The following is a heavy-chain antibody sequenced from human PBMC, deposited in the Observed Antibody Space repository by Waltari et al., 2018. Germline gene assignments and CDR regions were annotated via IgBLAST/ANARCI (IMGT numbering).Heavy chain of an antibody. Sequence: QVQLQESGPGLVKPSETLSLTCTVAGGSISRYYWRWIRQPPGKGLEWIGYIYSSGSTNYNPSLKSRVTISVDTSKNQFSLKLSSVTAADTAVYYCARDTGGSYANDAFDIWGQGTMVTVSS. J-gene: IGHJ3*02. CDR3: ARDTGGSYANDAFDI. CDR2: IYSSGST. D-gene: IGHD1-26*01. V-gene: IGHV4-59*01. CDR1: GGSISRYY.